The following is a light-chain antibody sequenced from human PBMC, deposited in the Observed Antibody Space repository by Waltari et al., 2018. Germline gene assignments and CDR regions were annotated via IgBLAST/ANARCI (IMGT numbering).Light chain of an antibody. V-gene: IGKV1-39*01. CDR1: QSISSY. J-gene: IGKJ2*01. Sequence: DIQMTKSPSSLSASVGDRVTIPCRASQSISSYLNWYQQKPGKAPKLLIYAASSLQSGVPSRFSGSGSGTDFTLTISSLQPEDFATYYCQQSYSTPYTFGQGTKLEIK. CDR3: QQSYSTPYT. CDR2: AAS.